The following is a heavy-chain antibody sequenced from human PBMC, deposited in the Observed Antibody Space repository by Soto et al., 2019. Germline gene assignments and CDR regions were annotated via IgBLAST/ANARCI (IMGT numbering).Heavy chain of an antibody. D-gene: IGHD2-8*01. Sequence: SVKVSCKASGFTFTSSAFQCVRQARGQLLEWIGWIAVGSGYTNYAQRFQDRVTLTRDMSTATTYMELSRLTSEDTAIYYCAADATAWQQMVPSDYWGQGTLVTVSS. CDR3: AADATAWQQMVPSDY. CDR1: GFTFTSSA. V-gene: IGHV1-58*01. J-gene: IGHJ4*02. CDR2: IAVGSGYT.